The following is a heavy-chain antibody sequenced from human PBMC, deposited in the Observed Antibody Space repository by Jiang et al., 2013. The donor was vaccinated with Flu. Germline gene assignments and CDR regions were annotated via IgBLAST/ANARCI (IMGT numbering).Heavy chain of an antibody. CDR3: ARDQVAAADPCAFDI. V-gene: IGHV4-30-4*01. CDR1: GGPISSGDYY. D-gene: IGHD6-13*01. CDR2: IYYSGST. J-gene: IGHJ3*02. Sequence: GSGLVKPSQTLSLTCTVSGGPISSGDYYWSWIRQPPGKGLEWIGYIYYSGSTYYNPSLKSRVTISVDTSKNQFSLKLSSVTAADTAVYYCARDQVAAADPCAFDIWGQGTMVTVSS.